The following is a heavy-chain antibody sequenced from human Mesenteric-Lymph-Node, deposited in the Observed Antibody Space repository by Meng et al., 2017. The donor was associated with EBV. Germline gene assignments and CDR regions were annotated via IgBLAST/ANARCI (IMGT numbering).Heavy chain of an antibody. CDR2: INHSGST. V-gene: IGHV4-34*01. CDR1: GESFGGYY. J-gene: IGHJ4*02. D-gene: IGHD6-19*01. CDR3: ARAGSSGWSDLDY. Sequence: QLQQGGAGLLKPSETLSLTCGVYGESFGGYYWNWIRQPPGKGLEWIGEINHSGSTNYNPSLKSRVTISIDTSKNQFSVKLTSVTAADTAVYYCARAGSSGWSDLDYWGQGTLDTVSS.